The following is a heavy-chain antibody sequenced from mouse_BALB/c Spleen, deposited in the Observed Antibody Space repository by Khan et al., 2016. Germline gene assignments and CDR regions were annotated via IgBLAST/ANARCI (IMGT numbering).Heavy chain of an antibody. V-gene: IGHV9-1*02. Sequence: QIQLVQSGPELKKPGETVKISCKASGYTFTNYGMNWVKQAPGKGLQWMGWINTYTGEPTYTDDFKGRFVFSLETSASTAYLQINNLKNEDMATYFCARFRYANYWGQGTTLTVSS. D-gene: IGHD1-1*01. CDR3: ARFRYANY. CDR2: INTYTGEP. J-gene: IGHJ2*01. CDR1: GYTFTNYG.